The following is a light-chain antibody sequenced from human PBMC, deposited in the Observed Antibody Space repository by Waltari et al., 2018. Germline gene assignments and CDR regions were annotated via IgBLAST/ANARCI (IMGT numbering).Light chain of an antibody. CDR3: QQRSNWPS. CDR1: QSVSSH. Sequence: IVLTQSPATLSLSPGDTATLSCRASQSVSSHLAWYQQKPGQAPRLLIYEASKRATGIPARFSGSGSGTDFTLTITSLEPEDFAVIFCQQRSNWPSFGPGTKVEIK. V-gene: IGKV3-11*01. CDR2: EAS. J-gene: IGKJ1*01.